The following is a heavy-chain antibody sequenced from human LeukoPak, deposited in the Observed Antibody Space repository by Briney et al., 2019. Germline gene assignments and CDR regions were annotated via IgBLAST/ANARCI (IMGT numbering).Heavy chain of an antibody. D-gene: IGHD4-17*01. CDR2: ISYDGSNK. CDR1: GFTFSSFG. J-gene: IGHJ3*02. V-gene: IGHV3-30*18. Sequence: PGGSLRLSCAASGFTFSSFGMHWVRQAPGKGLEWVAVISYDGSNKYYADSVKGRFTISRDSSKNTLFLQMSSLRVEDTAVYYCAKEGYGDYGGGTFDMWGQGTMVTASS. CDR3: AKEGYGDYGGGTFDM.